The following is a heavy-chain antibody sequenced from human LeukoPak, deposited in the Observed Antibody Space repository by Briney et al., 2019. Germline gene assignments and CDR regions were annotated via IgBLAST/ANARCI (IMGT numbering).Heavy chain of an antibody. D-gene: IGHD3-10*01. J-gene: IGHJ4*02. V-gene: IGHV4-39*02. CDR1: GGSISSSTFY. Sequence: RTSETLSLTCTVSGGSISSSTFYWGWIRQPPGKGLEWIGSLYYSGSTYYNPSLKSRVTISVDTSKNQFSLKLSSVTAADTAVYYCARDNHYYGSGRPFDYWGQGTLVTVSS. CDR3: ARDNHYYGSGRPFDY. CDR2: LYYSGST.